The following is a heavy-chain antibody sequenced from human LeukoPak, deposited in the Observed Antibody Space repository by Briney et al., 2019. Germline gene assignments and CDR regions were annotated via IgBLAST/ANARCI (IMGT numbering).Heavy chain of an antibody. Sequence: SETLSLTCAVYGGSFSGYYWSWIRQPPGKGLEWIGVINPSGSTNYTPSLKSRFTISVDTSKNPFYLKLTSVTAADTAVYYCASTTVTTPHHLHCMGVGRKGTTDSVSS. CDR1: GGSFSGYY. CDR2: INPSGST. J-gene: IGHJ6*03. D-gene: IGHD4-11*01. CDR3: ASTTVTTPHHLHCMGV. V-gene: IGHV4-34*01.